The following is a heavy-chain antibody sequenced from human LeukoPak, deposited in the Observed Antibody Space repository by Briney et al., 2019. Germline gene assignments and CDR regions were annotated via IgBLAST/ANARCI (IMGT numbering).Heavy chain of an antibody. CDR3: ARHGPDYGDYLCYDY. CDR1: GYSFTSYW. Sequence: GESLKISCKGSGYSFTSYWIGWVRQMPGKGLEWMGIIYPGDSDTRYSPSFQGQVTISADESISTAYLQWSSLKASDTAMYYCARHGPDYGDYLCYDYWGQGTLVTVSS. J-gene: IGHJ4*02. V-gene: IGHV5-51*01. CDR2: IYPGDSDT. D-gene: IGHD4-17*01.